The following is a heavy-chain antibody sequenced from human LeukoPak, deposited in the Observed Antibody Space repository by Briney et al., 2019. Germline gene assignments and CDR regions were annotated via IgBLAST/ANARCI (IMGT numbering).Heavy chain of an antibody. CDR3: TKKTSSSSAFDY. D-gene: IGHD6-6*01. J-gene: IGHJ4*02. CDR1: GFTFSSYG. CDR2: IRYDGSNK. V-gene: IGHV3-30*02. Sequence: PGGSLRLSCAASGFTFSSYGMHWVRQAPGKGLEWVAFIRYDGSNKYYADSVKGRFTISRDNSKNTLYLQMNSLRAEDTAVYYCTKKTSSSSAFDYWGQGTLVTVSS.